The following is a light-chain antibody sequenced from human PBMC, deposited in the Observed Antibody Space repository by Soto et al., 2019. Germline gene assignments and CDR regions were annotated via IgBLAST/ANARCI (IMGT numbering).Light chain of an antibody. CDR3: QQYNTYPLT. V-gene: IGKV1-5*01. CDR1: QTISDS. Sequence: DIQMTQSPSALSASVGDRVTITCRASQTISDSLAWYQQKPGKAPDLLISDVSSLERGVASRFSGSGSGTEFTLTISSMQPDDFATYYCQQYNTYPLTFGGGTKV. CDR2: DVS. J-gene: IGKJ4*01.